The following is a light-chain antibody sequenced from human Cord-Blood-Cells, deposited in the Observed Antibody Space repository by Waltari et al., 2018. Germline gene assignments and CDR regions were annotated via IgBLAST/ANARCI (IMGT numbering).Light chain of an antibody. V-gene: IGKV3-11*01. CDR3: EQRSNWPPGYS. CDR1: QSVSSY. Sequence: DIVLTQFPATLSLPPGERGTLSCRARQSVSSYLAWYQQKPGQAPRLLINDASNRATGIPARCSGSGSGTDFTLTISSLEPEDFAVDYCEQRSNWPPGYSFGQGTKLEIK. CDR2: DAS. J-gene: IGKJ2*03.